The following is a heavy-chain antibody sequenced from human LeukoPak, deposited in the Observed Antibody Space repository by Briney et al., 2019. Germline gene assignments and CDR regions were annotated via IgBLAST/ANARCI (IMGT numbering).Heavy chain of an antibody. D-gene: IGHD4-17*01. J-gene: IGHJ5*02. CDR3: ARRTTRTVMGYGDFNWFDP. CDR2: IYDTGSGST. Sequence: PSETLSLTCTVSGGSINSYFWSWIRQSPGKRLEWIGYIYDTGSGSTHYNPALKSRVTISVDTSKNQFSLMLRSVTAADTAVYYCARRTTRTVMGYGDFNWFDPWGQGTLVIVSS. CDR1: GGSINSYF. V-gene: IGHV4-59*01.